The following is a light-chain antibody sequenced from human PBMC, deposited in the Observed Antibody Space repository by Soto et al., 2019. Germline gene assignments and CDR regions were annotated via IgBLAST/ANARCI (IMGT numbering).Light chain of an antibody. CDR1: QDINNF. V-gene: IGKV1-33*01. CDR3: QQYGSLRAT. CDR2: DET. Sequence: DIQMTQSPSSLSASVGDRVTITCQASQDINNFLYWYQQKQGKAPEVQIYDETNLERGVPSRFSGRGSGTDFTLVISSLQPEDKAIDYCQQYGSLRATFGQGTKLEIK. J-gene: IGKJ2*01.